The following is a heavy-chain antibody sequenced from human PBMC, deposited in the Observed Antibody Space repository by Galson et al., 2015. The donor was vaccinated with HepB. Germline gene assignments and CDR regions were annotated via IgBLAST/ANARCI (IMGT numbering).Heavy chain of an antibody. D-gene: IGHD3-10*01. CDR3: ARGGLLLWSGDFQSRSLETNWFDP. V-gene: IGHV4-34*01. J-gene: IGHJ5*02. Sequence: ETLSLTCSVYGGSFTGYYWNWIRQPPGKGLEWIGEVNHRGSTNYNPSLKSRVTISLDTSKNQFSLNLSSVTAADTAVYYCARGGLLLWSGDFQSRSLETNWFDPWGLGTLVTVSS. CDR2: VNHRGST. CDR1: GGSFTGYY.